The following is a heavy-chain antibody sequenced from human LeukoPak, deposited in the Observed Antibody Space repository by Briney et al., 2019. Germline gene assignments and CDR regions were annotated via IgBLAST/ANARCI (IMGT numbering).Heavy chain of an antibody. V-gene: IGHV4-34*01. CDR2: INHSGST. CDR1: GGSFSGYY. J-gene: IGHJ5*02. D-gene: IGHD3-10*01. Sequence: SETLSLTSAVYGGSFSGYYCSWIRQPPGKGLEWIGEINHSGSTNYNPSLKSRVTISVDTSKNQFSLKLSSVTAADTAVYYCARKGGRYYGSGSYSSNWFDPWGQGTLVTVSS. CDR3: ARKGGRYYGSGSYSSNWFDP.